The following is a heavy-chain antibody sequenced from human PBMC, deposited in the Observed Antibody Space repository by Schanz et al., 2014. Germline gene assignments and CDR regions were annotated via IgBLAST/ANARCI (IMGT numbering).Heavy chain of an antibody. CDR2: IWNNGATK. J-gene: IGHJ4*02. CDR3: AQPRYDYSAVDY. V-gene: IGHV3-33*01. Sequence: QAQLMESGGGVVQPGTSLILSCSVSGFSLNTYGIHWFRQPAGKGLEWVAVIWNNGATKYYADPVRGRFTISRDRFQNTLYLRMSSLRAEDTAIYYCAQPRYDYSAVDYWGQGTLVTVSS. CDR1: GFSLNTYG. D-gene: IGHD4-4*01.